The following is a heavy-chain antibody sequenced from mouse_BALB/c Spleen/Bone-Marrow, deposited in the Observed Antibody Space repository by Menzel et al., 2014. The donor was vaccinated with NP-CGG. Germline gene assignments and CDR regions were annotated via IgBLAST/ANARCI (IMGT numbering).Heavy chain of an antibody. CDR2: ISSGGSYT. J-gene: IGHJ4*01. CDR1: GFTFSSYG. V-gene: IGHV5-6*01. Sequence: EVQVVESGGDLVKPGGSLKLSCAASGFTFSSYGMSWVRQTPDKRLEWVATISSGGSYTYYPDSVKGRFTISRDNAKNTLYLQMSSLKSEDTAMYYCARWDYDVGHYAMDYWGQGTSVTVSS. CDR3: ARWDYDVGHYAMDY. D-gene: IGHD2-4*01.